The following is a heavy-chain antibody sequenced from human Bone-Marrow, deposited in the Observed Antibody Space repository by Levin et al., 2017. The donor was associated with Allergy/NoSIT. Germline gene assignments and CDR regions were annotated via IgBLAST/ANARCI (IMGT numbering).Heavy chain of an antibody. V-gene: IGHV3-23*01. J-gene: IGHJ6*02. CDR1: GFTFSSYA. CDR2: ISGSGGST. D-gene: IGHD4-11*01. Sequence: SCAASGFTFSSYAMSWVRQAPGKGLEWVSAISGSGGSTYYADSVKGRFTISRDNSKNTLYLQMNSLRAEDTAVYYCAKDGDARTTVGLRPIGGYYYYGMDVWGQGTTVTVSS. CDR3: AKDGDARTTVGLRPIGGYYYYGMDV.